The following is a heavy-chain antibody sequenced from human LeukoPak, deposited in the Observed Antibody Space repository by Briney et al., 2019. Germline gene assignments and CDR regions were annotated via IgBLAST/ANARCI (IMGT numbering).Heavy chain of an antibody. CDR1: GFTFSSYW. V-gene: IGHV3-7*05. D-gene: IGHD6-6*01. J-gene: IGHJ4*02. Sequence: SGGSLRLSCAASGFTFSSYWMNWVRQAPGKGLEWVANIKPDGSDQYYVDSVKGRFTISRDNAKNSLYLQMNSLRLEDTAVYFCARIGYSSSSLDYWGQGTLVTVSS. CDR2: IKPDGSDQ. CDR3: ARIGYSSSSLDY.